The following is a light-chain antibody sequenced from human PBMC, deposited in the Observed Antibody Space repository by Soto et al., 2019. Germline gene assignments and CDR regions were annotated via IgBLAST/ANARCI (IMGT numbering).Light chain of an antibody. J-gene: IGKJ4*01. V-gene: IGKV1-27*01. CDR1: QGISSF. CDR3: QKYNSGPLT. CDR2: SAS. Sequence: DVQMTQSPSSLSASVGDRVTITCRASQGISSFLAWYQQIPGKVPKLLIYSASTLQSGVPSRFSGSGSGTDCTLTISSLQPEDVAMYYCQKYNSGPLTFGGGTKVDIK.